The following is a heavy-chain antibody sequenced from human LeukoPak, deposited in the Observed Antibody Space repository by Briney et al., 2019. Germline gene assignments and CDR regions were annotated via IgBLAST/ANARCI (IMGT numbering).Heavy chain of an antibody. CDR3: ARGSAVVAGADFDF. CDR2: IYYSGTT. CDR1: GFTFSDYY. J-gene: IGHJ4*02. Sequence: GSLRLSCAASGFTFSDYYMSWIRQPPGKGLEWIGSIYYSGTTYYNPSLKSRVTISEDTSKNEFSLNVSSVTAADTAMYYCARGSAVVAGADFDFWGQGTLVSVSS. V-gene: IGHV4-38-2*01. D-gene: IGHD6-13*01.